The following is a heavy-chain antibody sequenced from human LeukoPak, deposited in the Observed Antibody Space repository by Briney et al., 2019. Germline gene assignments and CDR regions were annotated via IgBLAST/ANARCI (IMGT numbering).Heavy chain of an antibody. D-gene: IGHD5-12*01. Sequence: SETLSLTCTVSGDSISRYYWSWIRQSPGKGLEWIGYIHYTGSTNYNPSLKSRVTISVDTSKNQFSMKLSSVTAADTAVYYCASYNNSGFKFWGQGTLVTVSS. CDR2: IHYTGST. J-gene: IGHJ4*02. CDR3: ASYNNSGFKF. CDR1: GDSISRYY. V-gene: IGHV4-59*12.